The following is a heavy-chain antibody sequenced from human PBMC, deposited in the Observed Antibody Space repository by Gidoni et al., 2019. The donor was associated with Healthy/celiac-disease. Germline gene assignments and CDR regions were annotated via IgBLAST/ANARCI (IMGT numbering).Heavy chain of an antibody. CDR3: ARDRDIVVVPAATGKTYYYYYGMDV. Sequence: QVQLVQSGAEAKKPGASVKVSCKASGYTFTSYYMHRVRQAPGQGLEWMGIINPSGGSTSYAQKFQGRVTMTRDTSTSTVYMELSSLRSEDTAVYYCARDRDIVVVPAATGKTYYYYYGMDVWGQGTTVTVSS. CDR1: GYTFTSYY. D-gene: IGHD2-2*01. V-gene: IGHV1-46*01. J-gene: IGHJ6*02. CDR2: INPSGGST.